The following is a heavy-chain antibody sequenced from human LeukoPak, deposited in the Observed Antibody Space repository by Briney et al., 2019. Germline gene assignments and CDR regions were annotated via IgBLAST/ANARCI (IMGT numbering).Heavy chain of an antibody. J-gene: IGHJ4*02. CDR2: ISAYNGNT. D-gene: IGHD3-22*01. CDR1: GYTFTSYG. Sequence: ASVKVSCKASGYTFTSYGISWVRQAPGQGLEWMGWISAYNGNTNYAQKLQGRVTMTTDTSTSTAYMELRSLRSDDTAVYYCARDLQYYYDSSGYYYDYWGQGTLVTVSS. CDR3: ARDLQYYYDSSGYYYDY. V-gene: IGHV1-18*01.